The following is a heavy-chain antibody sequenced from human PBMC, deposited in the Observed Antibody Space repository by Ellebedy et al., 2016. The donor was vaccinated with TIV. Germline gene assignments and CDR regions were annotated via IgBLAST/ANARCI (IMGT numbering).Heavy chain of an antibody. CDR2: IFYLGTT. D-gene: IGHD3-3*01. CDR3: AKVFLGQVESAAAVLDF. CDR1: GGSISTSSYY. V-gene: IGHV4-39*07. J-gene: IGHJ4*02. Sequence: MPSETLSLTCTVSGGSISTSSYYWGWIRQPPGKGLEWIGIIFYLGTTYYNPSPKSPSISVYRSKNQFSLRLKSVTASDTAVYFCAKVFLGQVESAAAVLDFWGQGSPVTVSS.